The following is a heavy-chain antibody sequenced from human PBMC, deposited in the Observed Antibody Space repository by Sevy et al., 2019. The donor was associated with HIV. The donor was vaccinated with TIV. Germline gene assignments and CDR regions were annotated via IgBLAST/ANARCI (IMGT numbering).Heavy chain of an antibody. CDR1: GFAFSTHD. CDR2: ISYEGTET. J-gene: IGHJ4*01. CDR3: ARDGGYSVKWYPLY. D-gene: IGHD1-26*01. Sequence: GGSLRLSCAASGFAFSTHDMHWVRQAPGKGLEWVAVISYEGTETFYAASVEGRFPISRDNSKNMLSLQINSLRPEDTAVYYCARDGGYSVKWYPLYWGHGTLVTVSS. V-gene: IGHV3-30-3*01.